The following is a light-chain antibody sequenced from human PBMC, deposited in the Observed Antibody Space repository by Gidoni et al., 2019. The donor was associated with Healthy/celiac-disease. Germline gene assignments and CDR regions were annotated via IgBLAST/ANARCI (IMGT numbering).Light chain of an antibody. V-gene: IGKV1-33*01. CDR3: QQYGA. J-gene: IGKJ3*01. CDR1: QDISNY. CDR2: DAS. Sequence: DIQMTQSPSSLSASVGDRVTITCQASQDISNYLNWYQQKPGKAPKLLIYDASNLETGVPSRFSGSGSGTDFTFTISSLQPEDIATYYCQQYGAFGPXTKVEIK.